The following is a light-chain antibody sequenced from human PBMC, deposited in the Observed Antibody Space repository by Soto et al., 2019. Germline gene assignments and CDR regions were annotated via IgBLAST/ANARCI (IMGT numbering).Light chain of an antibody. V-gene: IGLV2-14*01. CDR1: SSDVGGYNY. Sequence: SALTQPPSASGSPGQSITISCTGTSSDVGGYNYVSWYQQHPGKAPTLMIYDVGNRPSGVSNRFCGSKSGNTASLTISGLQVEDEADYYCSSYTSSSTYVLFGGGTKLTVL. CDR3: SSYTSSSTYVL. J-gene: IGLJ2*01. CDR2: DVG.